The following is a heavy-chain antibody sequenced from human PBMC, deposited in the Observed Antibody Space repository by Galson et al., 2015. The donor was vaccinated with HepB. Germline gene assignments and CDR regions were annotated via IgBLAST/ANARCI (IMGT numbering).Heavy chain of an antibody. CDR3: AKAGDAVAVPAVFKDFHL. CDR1: GFPFMSSV. CDR2: LSGRGTGR. Sequence: SLRLSCAAPGFPFMSSVMTWVRQVPGKGLEWVSGLSGRGTGRYYSASVKGRFTISRANSNNTLFLHVDGLRPEDTAVYYCAKAGDAVAVPAVFKDFHLWGRGTLVTVSS. D-gene: IGHD2-2*01. V-gene: IGHV3-23*01. J-gene: IGHJ2*01.